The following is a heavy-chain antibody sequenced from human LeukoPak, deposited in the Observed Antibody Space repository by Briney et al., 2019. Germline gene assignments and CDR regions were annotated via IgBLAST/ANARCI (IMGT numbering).Heavy chain of an antibody. Sequence: GGSLRLSCAASGFTFDDYGMSWVRQGPGKGLEWVSGINWNGDSTGYADSVKGRFTISRDNAKNSLYLQMNSLRAEDTALYNCARGTPYGDYVGWFDPWGQGTLVTVSS. CDR3: ARGTPYGDYVGWFDP. CDR2: INWNGDST. J-gene: IGHJ5*02. D-gene: IGHD4-17*01. V-gene: IGHV3-20*01. CDR1: GFTFDDYG.